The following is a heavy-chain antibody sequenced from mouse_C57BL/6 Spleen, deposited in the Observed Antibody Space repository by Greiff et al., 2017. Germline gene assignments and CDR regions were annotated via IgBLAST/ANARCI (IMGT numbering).Heavy chain of an antibody. D-gene: IGHD2-5*01. CDR2: INPSNGGT. CDR1: GYTFTSYW. CDR3: AKGGGSNYEGYYAMDY. V-gene: IGHV1-53*01. J-gene: IGHJ4*01. Sequence: QVQLQQPGTELVKPGASVKLSCKASGYTFTSYWMHWVKQRPGQGLEWIGNINPSNGGTNYNAKFKSKATLTVDKSSSTAYMQLSSLTSEDSAVYYCAKGGGSNYEGYYAMDYWGQGTSVTVSS.